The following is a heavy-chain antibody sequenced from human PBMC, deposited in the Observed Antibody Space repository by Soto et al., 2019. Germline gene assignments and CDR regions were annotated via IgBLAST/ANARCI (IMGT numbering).Heavy chain of an antibody. D-gene: IGHD5-12*01. J-gene: IGHJ6*02. CDR1: GGSFSGYY. Sequence: PSETLSLTCAVYGGSFSGYYWSWIRQPPGKGLEWIGEINHSGSTNYNPSLKSRVTISVDTSKNQFSLKLSSVTAADTAVYYCGGGYNYYYYYYGMDVWGQGTTVTVS. CDR2: INHSGST. CDR3: GGGYNYYYYYYGMDV. V-gene: IGHV4-34*01.